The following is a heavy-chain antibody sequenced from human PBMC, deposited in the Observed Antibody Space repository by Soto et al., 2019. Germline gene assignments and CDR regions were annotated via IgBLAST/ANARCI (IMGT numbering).Heavy chain of an antibody. J-gene: IGHJ3*01. D-gene: IGHD2-15*01. CDR1: GGSITSGGFS. V-gene: IGHV4-30-2*01. CDR3: AKECGGTCLDAFDV. CDR2: VHHTGNT. Sequence: QVQLKESGSGLVKPAQTLSLTCAVSGGSITSGGFSWSWIRQPPGKGLEWIGYVHHTGNTDYNPSLGSRVTISRDRSRNLFSLNLTSVTAADTATYYCAKECGGTCLDAFDVWGPGTTVTVSS.